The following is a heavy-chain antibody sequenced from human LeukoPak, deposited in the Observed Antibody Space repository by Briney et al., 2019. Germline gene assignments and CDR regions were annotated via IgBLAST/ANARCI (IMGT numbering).Heavy chain of an antibody. CDR1: GGSISSYY. D-gene: IGHD6-6*01. V-gene: IGHV4-4*09. CDR2: IYTSGST. CDR3: AGHMIYSSLDNWFDP. Sequence: PSETLSLTCTVSGGSISSYYWSWIRQPPGKGLEWIGYIYTSGSTNYNPSLKSRVTISVDTSKNQFSLKLSSVTAADTAVYYCAGHMIYSSLDNWFDPWGQGTLVTVSS. J-gene: IGHJ5*02.